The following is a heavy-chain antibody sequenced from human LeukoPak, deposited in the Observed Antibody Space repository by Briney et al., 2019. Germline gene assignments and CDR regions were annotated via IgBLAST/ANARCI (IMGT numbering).Heavy chain of an antibody. CDR3: ARLLVAYDYGDYRFDY. CDR1: GGSISSYY. J-gene: IGHJ4*02. V-gene: IGHV4-59*08. Sequence: PSETLSLTCTVSGGSISSYYWGWIRQPPGKGLEWIGYIYYSGSTNYNPSLNRRVPISVDTSKTQFSLKLSSVTAADTAVYYCARLLVAYDYGDYRFDYWGQGTLVTVSS. D-gene: IGHD4-17*01. CDR2: IYYSGST.